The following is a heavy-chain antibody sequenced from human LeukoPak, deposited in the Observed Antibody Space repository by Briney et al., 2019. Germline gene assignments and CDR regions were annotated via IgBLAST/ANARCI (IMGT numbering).Heavy chain of an antibody. CDR1: GGSISSGDCY. Sequence: SETLSLTCTVSGGSISSGDCYWSWIRQSPGKGLEWIGYIYYSGSTNYNPSLKSRVTISVDTSKNQFSLKLSSVTAADTAVYYCARGRRRLNWFDPWGQGTLVTVSS. CDR2: IYYSGST. J-gene: IGHJ5*02. D-gene: IGHD3-22*01. CDR3: ARGRRRLNWFDP. V-gene: IGHV4-30-4*01.